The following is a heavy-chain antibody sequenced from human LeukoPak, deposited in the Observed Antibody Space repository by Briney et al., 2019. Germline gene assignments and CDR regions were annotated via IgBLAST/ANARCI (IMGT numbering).Heavy chain of an antibody. V-gene: IGHV3-74*01. D-gene: IGHD2-2*01. CDR3: GSSSSTCCDC. Sequence: PGGSLRLSCAASGITFSSNWMHWVRQAPGKGLVWVSRINGDGSVTNYADSVKGRFTISRDNAKNTLYLQMNSLRAEDTAVYYCGSSSSTCCDCWGQGALVTVSS. J-gene: IGHJ4*02. CDR2: INGDGSVT. CDR1: GITFSSNW.